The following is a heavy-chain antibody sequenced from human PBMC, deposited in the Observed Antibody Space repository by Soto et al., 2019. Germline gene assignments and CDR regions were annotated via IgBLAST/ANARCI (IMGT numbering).Heavy chain of an antibody. Sequence: EVQLVESGGGLVQPGGSLRLSCAASGFTVSSSYMNWVRQAPGKGLGWVSVIYSGAGSTYYAAAVKGRFTISRDNPKNTLYLQMNSLRVEDTAVYYCARASGGTFFDYWGQGTLVSVSS. D-gene: IGHD1-26*01. V-gene: IGHV3-66*01. CDR2: IYSGAGST. CDR3: ARASGGTFFDY. CDR1: GFTVSSSY. J-gene: IGHJ4*02.